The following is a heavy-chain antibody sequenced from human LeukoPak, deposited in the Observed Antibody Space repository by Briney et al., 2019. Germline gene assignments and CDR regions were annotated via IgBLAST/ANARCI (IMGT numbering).Heavy chain of an antibody. CDR3: ARDFAVAYCGGDCYT. Sequence: GASVKVSCEASGYTFTGYYMHWVRQAPGQGLEWMGWINPNSGGTNYAQKFQGRVTMTRDTSISTAYMELSRLRSDDTAVYYCARDFAVAYCGGDCYTWGQGTLVTVSS. D-gene: IGHD2-21*02. CDR1: GYTFTGYY. CDR2: INPNSGGT. J-gene: IGHJ5*02. V-gene: IGHV1-2*02.